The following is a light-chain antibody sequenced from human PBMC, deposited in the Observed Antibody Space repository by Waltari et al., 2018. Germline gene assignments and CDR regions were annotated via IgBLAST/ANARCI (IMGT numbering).Light chain of an antibody. V-gene: IGLV2-14*03. Sequence: QSALTQPASESGSPGQSITISCSGTSSDIGNYAYVSWYQQHPGKAPKLIIYDVYKRPAGVSNPFSGSKSGNTSSLTISGLQDEDEADYYCNSYTSSTTWVFGGGTKLTVL. CDR1: SSDIGNYAY. CDR3: NSYTSSTTWV. CDR2: DVY. J-gene: IGLJ2*01.